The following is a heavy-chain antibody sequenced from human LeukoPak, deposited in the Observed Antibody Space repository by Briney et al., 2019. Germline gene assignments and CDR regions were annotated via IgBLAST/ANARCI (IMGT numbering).Heavy chain of an antibody. V-gene: IGHV3-21*01. J-gene: IGHJ6*02. Sequence: GGSLRLSCAASGFTFNSYSMNWARQAPGKGLEWVSSISSSSSYIYYADSVKGRFTISRDNAKNSLYLQMNSLRAEDTAVYYCARGGQPMGVTIDYGMDVWGQGTTVTVSS. CDR1: GFTFNSYS. D-gene: IGHD3-16*01. CDR3: ARGGQPMGVTIDYGMDV. CDR2: ISSSSSYI.